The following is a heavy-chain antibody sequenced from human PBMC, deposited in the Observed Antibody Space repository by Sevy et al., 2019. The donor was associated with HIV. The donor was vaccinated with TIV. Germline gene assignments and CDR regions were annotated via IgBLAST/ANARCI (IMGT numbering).Heavy chain of an antibody. Sequence: ASVKVSCKTSGYTFSSHDINWVRQAPGQGLEWMGWMNPNNGNTGYVQKFQDRVTMTRDSSIATAYLEQRGLTSDDTAVDYCARDPSGNYLTPHYRDYYGLDVWGQGTAVTVSS. CDR3: ARDPSGNYLTPHYRDYYGLDV. D-gene: IGHD1-7*01. V-gene: IGHV1-8*01. J-gene: IGHJ6*02. CDR2: MNPNNGNT. CDR1: GYTFSSHD.